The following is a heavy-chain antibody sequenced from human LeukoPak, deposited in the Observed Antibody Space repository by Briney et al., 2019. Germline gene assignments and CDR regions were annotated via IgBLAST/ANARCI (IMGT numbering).Heavy chain of an antibody. CDR3: ARYHCSSATCGFDP. V-gene: IGHV4-39*07. CDR1: GGSISSSSYY. J-gene: IGHJ5*02. D-gene: IGHD2-2*01. Sequence: SETLSLTCTVSGGSISSSSYYWGWIRQPPGKGLEWIGSIYYSGSTYYNPSLKSRVTISVDTSKNQFSLKLSSVTAADTAVYYCARYHCSSATCGFDPWGQGTLVTVSS. CDR2: IYYSGST.